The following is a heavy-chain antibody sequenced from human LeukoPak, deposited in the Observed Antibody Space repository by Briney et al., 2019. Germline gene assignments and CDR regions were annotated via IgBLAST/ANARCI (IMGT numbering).Heavy chain of an antibody. CDR1: GGTCSSYA. D-gene: IGHD6-13*01. V-gene: IGHV1-69*05. J-gene: IGHJ6*03. CDR3: AGSIAAAYYYYYYMDV. CDR2: IIPIFGTA. Sequence: SVKVSCKASGGTCSSYAISWVRQAPGQGLEWMGRIIPIFGTANYAQKFQGRVTITTDESTSTAYMELSSLRSEDTAVYYCAGSIAAAYYYYYYMDVWGKGTTVTVSS.